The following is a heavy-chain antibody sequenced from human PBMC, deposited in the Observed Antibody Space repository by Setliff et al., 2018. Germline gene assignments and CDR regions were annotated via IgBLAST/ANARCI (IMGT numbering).Heavy chain of an antibody. V-gene: IGHV1-2*06. D-gene: IGHD3-22*01. CDR2: INPNSGGT. CDR1: GYTFTGYY. J-gene: IGHJ2*01. CDR3: ARDYYYYDSSGYYYANWYFDL. Sequence: GASVKVSGKASGYTFTGYYMHWVRQAPGQGLEWMGRINPNSGGTNYAQKFQGRVTMTRDTSISTAYMELSRLRSDDTAVYYCARDYYYYDSSGYYYANWYFDLWGRGTLVTVSS.